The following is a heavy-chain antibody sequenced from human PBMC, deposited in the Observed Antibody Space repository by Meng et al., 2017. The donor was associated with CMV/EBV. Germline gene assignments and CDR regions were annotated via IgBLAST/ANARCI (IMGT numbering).Heavy chain of an antibody. V-gene: IGHV3-7*01. CDR1: GFTFSSYW. Sequence: GESLKISCAASGFTFSSYWMSWVRQAPGKGLEWVANIKQDGSEKYYVDSVKGRFTISRDNAKNSLYLQMNSLRAEDTAVYYCASSSGPRYFQHWGQGTLVTVSS. J-gene: IGHJ1*01. CDR2: IKQDGSEK. CDR3: ASSSGPRYFQH.